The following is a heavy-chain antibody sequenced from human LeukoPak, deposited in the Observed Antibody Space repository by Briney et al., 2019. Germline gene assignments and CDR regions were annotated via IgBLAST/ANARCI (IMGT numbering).Heavy chain of an antibody. D-gene: IGHD3-16*02. Sequence: GGSLRLSCAASGFTFTSYGMNWVRQAPGKGLEWVSTISSSGGYTYYADSVKGRFTISRDNSKNTLYLQMNSLRAEDTAIYYCAKAGDYVWGSYRVFFDYWGQGTLVTVSS. CDR1: GFTFTSYG. J-gene: IGHJ4*02. CDR2: ISSSGGYT. CDR3: AKAGDYVWGSYRVFFDY. V-gene: IGHV3-23*01.